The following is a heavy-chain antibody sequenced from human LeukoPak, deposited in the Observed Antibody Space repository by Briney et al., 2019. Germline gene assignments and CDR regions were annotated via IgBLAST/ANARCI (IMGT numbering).Heavy chain of an antibody. CDR2: ISGSGTNI. J-gene: IGHJ3*02. CDR3: XXKAXVFGGTIIIPDAFDI. V-gene: IGHV3-11*04. CDR1: GFTFSYVY. Sequence: PGGSLRLSCAASGFTFSYVYMTWIRQAPGKGLEWVSYISGSGTNIFYADSVKGRFTISRDNAKNSLYLQMNSLRAEDTAVYYCXXKAXVFGGTIIIPDAFDIWGQGTLVTVSS. D-gene: IGHD3-16*01.